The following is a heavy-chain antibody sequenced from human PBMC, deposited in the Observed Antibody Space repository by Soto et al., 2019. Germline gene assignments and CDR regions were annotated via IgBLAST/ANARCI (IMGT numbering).Heavy chain of an antibody. J-gene: IGHJ6*02. Sequence: PSETLSLTCTVSGGSISSYYWSWIRQPPGKGLEWIGYIYYSGSTYYNPSLKSRVTISVDTSKNQFSLKLSSVTAADTAVYYCARVANWNYNYYGMDVWGQGTTVTVSS. D-gene: IGHD1-20*01. CDR3: ARVANWNYNYYGMDV. V-gene: IGHV4-59*12. CDR2: IYYSGST. CDR1: GGSISSYY.